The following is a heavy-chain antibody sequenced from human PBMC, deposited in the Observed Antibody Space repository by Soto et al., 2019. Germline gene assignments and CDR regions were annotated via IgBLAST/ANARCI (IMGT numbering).Heavy chain of an antibody. V-gene: IGHV1-18*01. J-gene: IGHJ5*02. Sequence: ASVKVSCKASGYTFTSYGISWVRQAPGQGFEWMGWISAYNGNTNYAQKLQGRVTMTTDTSTSTAYMELRSLRSDDTAVYYCAREYSSSWYNELNWFDPWGQGTLVTVSS. CDR2: ISAYNGNT. CDR3: AREYSSSWYNELNWFDP. CDR1: GYTFTSYG. D-gene: IGHD6-13*01.